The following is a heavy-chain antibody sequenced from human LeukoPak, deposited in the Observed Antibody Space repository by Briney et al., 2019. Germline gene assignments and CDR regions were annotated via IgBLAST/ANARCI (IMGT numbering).Heavy chain of an antibody. Sequence: GASVKVSCKASGYTFTSYAMHWVRQAPGQRLEWMGWINAGNGNTKYSQKFQGRVTITRDTSASTAYMELSSLRSEDTAVYYCARDRDVYYFDYWGQGTLVSVSS. D-gene: IGHD2-8*01. V-gene: IGHV1-3*01. CDR1: GYTFTSYA. J-gene: IGHJ4*02. CDR3: ARDRDVYYFDY. CDR2: INAGNGNT.